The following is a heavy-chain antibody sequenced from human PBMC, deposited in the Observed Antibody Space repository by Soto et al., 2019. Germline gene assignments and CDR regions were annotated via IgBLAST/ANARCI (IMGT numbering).Heavy chain of an antibody. D-gene: IGHD3-22*01. V-gene: IGHV3-23*01. CDR2: ISGSSGSTI. CDR1: GFTFSSYA. J-gene: IGHJ3*02. CDR3: ARGHYYDSSGYYYVWSNDAFDI. Sequence: GGSLRLSCAASGFTFSSYAMSWVRQAPGKGLEWVSAISGSSGSTIYYADSVKGRFTISRDNAKNSLYLQMNSLRAEDTAVYYCARGHYYDSSGYYYVWSNDAFDIWGQGKMVTVSS.